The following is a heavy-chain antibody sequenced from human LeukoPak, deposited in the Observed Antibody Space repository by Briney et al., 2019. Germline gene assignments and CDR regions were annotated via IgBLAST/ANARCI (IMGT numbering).Heavy chain of an antibody. Sequence: QPGGSLRLSCAASGFIFSNFAMSWVRQAPGKGPEWVSTISGSGGNTYYTDSVKGRFTISRDNSKNTLYLQMNSLGAEDTAVYYCAKEDYCSGGSCYWLAFDFWGQGTMVTVSS. D-gene: IGHD2-15*01. CDR2: ISGSGGNT. J-gene: IGHJ3*01. CDR3: AKEDYCSGGSCYWLAFDF. V-gene: IGHV3-23*01. CDR1: GFIFSNFA.